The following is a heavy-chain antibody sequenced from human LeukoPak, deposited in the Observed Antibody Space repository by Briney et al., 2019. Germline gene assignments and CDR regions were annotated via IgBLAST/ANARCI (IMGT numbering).Heavy chain of an antibody. CDR2: ISVGGATT. CDR1: GLSFSSHW. V-gene: IGHV3-23*01. D-gene: IGHD1-26*01. J-gene: IGHJ4*02. Sequence: GGSLRLSCAASGLSFSSHWMSWVRQAPGKGLEWVSGISVGGATTFYADSVKGRFTMSRDNSKNTLHLQMNSLRAEDTAVYYCARGMEWELRNLDYWGQGTLVTVSS. CDR3: ARGMEWELRNLDY.